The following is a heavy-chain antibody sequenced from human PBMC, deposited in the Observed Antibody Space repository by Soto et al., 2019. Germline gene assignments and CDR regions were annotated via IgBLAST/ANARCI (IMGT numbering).Heavy chain of an antibody. CDR1: GYTFSDYG. V-gene: IGHV3-30*18. CDR2: ITYDGSNK. J-gene: IGHJ6*02. Sequence: QAQLVESGGGVVQPGRSLRLSCAASGYTFSDYGMHWVRQAPGKGLEWVAVITYDGSNKYYADSVKGRFTISRDNSKNTLYLQMNSLRGEETAVYYCAKWAHNGMDVWGQGTTVTVSS. CDR3: AKWAHNGMDV.